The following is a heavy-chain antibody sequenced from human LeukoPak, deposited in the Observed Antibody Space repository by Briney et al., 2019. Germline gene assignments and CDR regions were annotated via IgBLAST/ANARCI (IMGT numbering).Heavy chain of an antibody. CDR1: GFTFSTYD. CDR3: VRGAEGFYP. CDR2: IGTVGDT. J-gene: IGHJ5*02. V-gene: IGHV3-13*01. Sequence: GESLRLSCAASGFTFSTYDMHWARQGKGKGLEWVAGIGTVGDTYYLGSVKGRFTISREDAKNPLYLQMNSLRVGDTAVYYCVRGAEGFYPWGQGTLVTVSS.